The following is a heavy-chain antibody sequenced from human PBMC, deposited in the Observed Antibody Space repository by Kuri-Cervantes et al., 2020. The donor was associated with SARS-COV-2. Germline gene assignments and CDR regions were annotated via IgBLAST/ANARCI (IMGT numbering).Heavy chain of an antibody. D-gene: IGHD4-17*01. V-gene: IGHV1-18*01. CDR1: GYTFTSYG. CDR3: ARVPDRAVTFDY. CDR2: ISAYNGNS. Sequence: ASVKVSCKASGYTFTSYGISWVRQAPGQGLEWMGWISAYNGNSNYAQKLQGRVTMTTDTSTSTAYMELRSLRSDDTAVYYCARVPDRAVTFDYWGQGTLVTVSS. J-gene: IGHJ4*02.